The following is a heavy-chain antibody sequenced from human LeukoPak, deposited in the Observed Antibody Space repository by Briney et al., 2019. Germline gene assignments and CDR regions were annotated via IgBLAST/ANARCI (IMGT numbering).Heavy chain of an antibody. CDR1: GYTFTSYG. Sequence: ASVKVSCTASGYTFTSYGISWVRQAPGQGLEWMGWISAYNGNTNYAQKLQGRVTMTTDTSTSTAYMELRSLRSDDTAVYYCARGKYYDFWSGYYYYGMDVWGQGTTVTVSS. CDR2: ISAYNGNT. D-gene: IGHD3-3*01. V-gene: IGHV1-18*01. CDR3: ARGKYYDFWSGYYYYGMDV. J-gene: IGHJ6*02.